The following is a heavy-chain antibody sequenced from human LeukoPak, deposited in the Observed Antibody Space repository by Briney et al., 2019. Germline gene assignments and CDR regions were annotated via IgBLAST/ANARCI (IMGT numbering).Heavy chain of an antibody. CDR3: ARAPWIQLPFDY. CDR1: GGSFSGYY. Sequence: SETLSLTCAVHGGSFSGYYWSWIRQPPGKGLEWIGEINHSGSTNYNPSLKSRVTISVDTSKNQFSLKLSSVTAADTAVYYCARAPWIQLPFDYWGQGTLVTVSS. J-gene: IGHJ4*02. CDR2: INHSGST. V-gene: IGHV4-34*01. D-gene: IGHD5-18*01.